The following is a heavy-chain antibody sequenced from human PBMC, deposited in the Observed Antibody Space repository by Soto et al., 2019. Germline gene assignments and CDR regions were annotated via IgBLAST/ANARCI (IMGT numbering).Heavy chain of an antibody. V-gene: IGHV1-3*04. CDR1: GYTFTSYA. Sequence: QVQLVQSGAEVKKPGASVKVSCKASGYTFTSYAMHWVRLAPGQRLEWMGWINTGNGNTKYSQKFQGRVIITRDTSASTAYMELSSLRSEDTAVYYCARDKFDTPERGYYYYYYGMDVWGQGTTVTVSS. D-gene: IGHD2-2*02. CDR3: ARDKFDTPERGYYYYYYGMDV. J-gene: IGHJ6*02. CDR2: INTGNGNT.